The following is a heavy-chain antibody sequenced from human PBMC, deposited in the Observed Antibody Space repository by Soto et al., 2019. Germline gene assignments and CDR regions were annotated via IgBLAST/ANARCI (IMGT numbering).Heavy chain of an antibody. CDR2: ISYDGSNK. J-gene: IGHJ5*02. V-gene: IGHV3-30*18. CDR1: GFTFSSYG. CDR3: AKDRPWFDP. Sequence: HVQLVESGGGVVEPGRSLRLSCAASGFTFSSYGMHWVRQAPGKGLEWVAVISYDGSNKYYADSVKGRFTISRDNSKNTLYLQMNSLRAEDTAVYYCAKDRPWFDPWGQGTLVTVSS.